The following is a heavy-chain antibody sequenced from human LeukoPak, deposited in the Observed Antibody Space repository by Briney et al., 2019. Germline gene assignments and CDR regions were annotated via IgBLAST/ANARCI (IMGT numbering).Heavy chain of an antibody. CDR3: ASFSGYYTGFDY. D-gene: IGHD3-22*01. J-gene: IGHJ4*02. CDR2: ISYDGSNK. Sequence: PGTSLRLSCAASGFTFSSYGMHWVRQAPGKGLEWVAVISYDGSNKFYADFVKGRFTISRDNAKNTLYLQMNSLRAEDTAVYYCASFSGYYTGFDYWGQGTLVTVSS. V-gene: IGHV3-30*03. CDR1: GFTFSSYG.